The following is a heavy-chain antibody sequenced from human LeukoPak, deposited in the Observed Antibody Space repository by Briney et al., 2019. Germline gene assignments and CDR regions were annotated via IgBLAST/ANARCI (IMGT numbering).Heavy chain of an antibody. D-gene: IGHD6-13*01. V-gene: IGHV4-39*01. J-gene: IGHJ4*02. CDR2: IYYSGST. CDR1: GGSISSSSYY. Sequence: PSETLSLTCTVPGGSISSSSYYWGWIRQPPGKGLEWIGSIYYSGSTYYNPSLKSRVTISVDTSKNQFSLKLSSVTAADTAVYYCARGTGSDSWYIDYWGQGTLVSVSS. CDR3: ARGTGSDSWYIDY.